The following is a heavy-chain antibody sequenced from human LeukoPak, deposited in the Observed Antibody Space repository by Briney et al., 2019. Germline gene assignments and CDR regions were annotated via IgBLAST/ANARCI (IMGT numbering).Heavy chain of an antibody. CDR1: GGSISSGSYY. D-gene: IGHD4-17*01. J-gene: IGHJ4*02. CDR2: IYYSGST. CDR3: AGGFYGDYEIDFDY. V-gene: IGHV4-61*10. Sequence: SETLSLTCTVSGGSISSGSYYWSWIRQPAGKGLEWIGYIYYSGSTNYNPSLKSRVTISVDTSKNQFSLKLSSVTAADTAVYYCAGGFYGDYEIDFDYWGQGTLVTVSS.